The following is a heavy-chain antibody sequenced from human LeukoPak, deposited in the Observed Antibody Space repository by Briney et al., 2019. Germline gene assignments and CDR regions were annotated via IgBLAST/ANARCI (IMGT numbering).Heavy chain of an antibody. Sequence: GASVKVSCKASGYTFTGYYMHWVRQAPGQGLEWMGWINPNSGGTNYAQKFQGRVTMTRDTSISTAYMGLSRLRSDDTAVYYCARAGSSWTHYYYYYYMDVWGKGTTVTISS. D-gene: IGHD6-13*01. CDR2: INPNSGGT. V-gene: IGHV1-2*02. CDR3: ARAGSSWTHYYYYYYMDV. J-gene: IGHJ6*03. CDR1: GYTFTGYY.